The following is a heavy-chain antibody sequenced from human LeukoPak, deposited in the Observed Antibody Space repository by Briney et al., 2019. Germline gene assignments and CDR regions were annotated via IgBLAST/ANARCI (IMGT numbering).Heavy chain of an antibody. J-gene: IGHJ5*02. V-gene: IGHV4-61*02. CDR3: AREKIGYYDSSGRGWFDP. CDR1: GRSISRGSYS. CDR2: IYSSGST. D-gene: IGHD3-22*01. Sequence: PSDTLSLTCTVSGRSISRGSYSWSWIRQPAGKGLEWIGRIYSSGSTHYNPSLKSRVTISVDTSKKQFSLKLSSVTAADTAVYYCAREKIGYYDSSGRGWFDPWGQGTLVTVSS.